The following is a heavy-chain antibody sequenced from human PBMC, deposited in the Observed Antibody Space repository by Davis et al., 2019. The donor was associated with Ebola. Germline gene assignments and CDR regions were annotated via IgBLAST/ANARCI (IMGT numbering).Heavy chain of an antibody. J-gene: IGHJ3*02. D-gene: IGHD3-10*01. CDR1: GFTFSDYY. CDR3: AKDSATMVRGATGAFDI. Sequence: GESLKIPCAASGFTFSDYYMSWIRQAPGKGLEWVSYISSSGSTIYYADSVKGRFTISRDNSKNTLYLQMNSLRAEDTAVYYCAKDSATMVRGATGAFDIWGQGTMVTVSS. V-gene: IGHV3-11*01. CDR2: ISSSGSTI.